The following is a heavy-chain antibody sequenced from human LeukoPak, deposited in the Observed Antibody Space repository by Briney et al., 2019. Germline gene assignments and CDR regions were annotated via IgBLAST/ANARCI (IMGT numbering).Heavy chain of an antibody. V-gene: IGHV4-34*01. CDR3: ARRIVVGYSYGYPFDY. Sequence: SETLSLTCAVYGGSFSGYYWSWIRQPPGKGLEWIGEINHSGSTNYNPSLKSRVTISVDTSKNQFSLKLSSVTAADTAVYYCARRIVVGYSYGYPFDYWGQGTLVTVSS. CDR2: INHSGST. CDR1: GGSFSGYY. J-gene: IGHJ4*02. D-gene: IGHD5-18*01.